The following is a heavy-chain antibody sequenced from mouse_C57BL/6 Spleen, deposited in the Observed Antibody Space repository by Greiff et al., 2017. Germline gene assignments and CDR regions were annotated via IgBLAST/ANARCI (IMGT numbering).Heavy chain of an antibody. CDR3: ATPYDYGGGDY. J-gene: IGHJ2*01. D-gene: IGHD2-4*01. V-gene: IGHV1-26*01. Sequence: VQLQQSGPELVKPGASVKISCKASGYTFTDYYMNWVKQSHGKSLEWIGDINPNNGGTSYNQKFKGKATLTVDKSSSTAYMELRSLTSEDSAVYYCATPYDYGGGDYWGQGTTLTVSS. CDR2: INPNNGGT. CDR1: GYTFTDYY.